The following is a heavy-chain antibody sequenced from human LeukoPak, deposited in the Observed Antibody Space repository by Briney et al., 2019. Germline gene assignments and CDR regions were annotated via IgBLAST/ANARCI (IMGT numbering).Heavy chain of an antibody. Sequence: SETLSLTCAVSGGSISSSSYYWGWIRQPPGKGLECIGSIYCRGSTYYNPSLKSRVTISVDTSRNQFSLKLSSVTAADTAVYYCARHLGQWLDYFDYWGQGTLVTVSS. CDR1: GGSISSSSYY. V-gene: IGHV4-39*01. CDR3: ARHLGQWLDYFDY. D-gene: IGHD6-19*01. J-gene: IGHJ4*02. CDR2: IYCRGST.